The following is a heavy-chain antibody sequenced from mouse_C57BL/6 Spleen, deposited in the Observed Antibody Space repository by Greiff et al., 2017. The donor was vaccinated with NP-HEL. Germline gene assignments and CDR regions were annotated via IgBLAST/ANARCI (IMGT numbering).Heavy chain of an antibody. J-gene: IGHJ4*01. D-gene: IGHD1-1*01. CDR3: ARGVTTVVAPLGGMDY. CDR1: GYTFTSYW. V-gene: IGHV1-72*01. Sequence: QVQLKQPGAELVKPGASVKLSCKASGYTFTSYWMHWVKQRPGRGLEWIGRIDPNSGGTKYNEKFKSKATLTVDKPSSTAYMQLSSLTSEDSAVYYCARGVTTVVAPLGGMDYWGQGTSVTVSS. CDR2: IDPNSGGT.